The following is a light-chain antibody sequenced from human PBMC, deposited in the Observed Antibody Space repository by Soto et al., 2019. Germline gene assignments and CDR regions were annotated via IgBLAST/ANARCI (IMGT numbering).Light chain of an antibody. Sequence: DNQMTQSPSFMSASVGDRVSVTCRASQGINRWLAWYQQKPGKAPKLLIYTTSTLASGVPSRFSGSGSGTDFTLTISSLQPEDFATYYCQQANTFPITFGQGTRLEIK. CDR1: QGINRW. V-gene: IGKV1-12*01. CDR2: TTS. CDR3: QQANTFPIT. J-gene: IGKJ5*01.